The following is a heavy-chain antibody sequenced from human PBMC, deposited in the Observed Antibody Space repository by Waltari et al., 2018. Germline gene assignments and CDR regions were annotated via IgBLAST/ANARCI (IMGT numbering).Heavy chain of an antibody. D-gene: IGHD4-17*01. J-gene: IGHJ3*02. CDR2: TYHSGST. CDR1: GYSISSGYS. Sequence: QLQLQESGPGLVKPSETLSLTCAVSGYSISSGYSWGWIREPPGKGLEWIGSTYHSGSTYYNPSLKSRVTISVDTSKNQFSLKLSSVTAADTAVYYCAREGLDYGATFDIWGQGTMVTVSS. V-gene: IGHV4-38-2*02. CDR3: AREGLDYGATFDI.